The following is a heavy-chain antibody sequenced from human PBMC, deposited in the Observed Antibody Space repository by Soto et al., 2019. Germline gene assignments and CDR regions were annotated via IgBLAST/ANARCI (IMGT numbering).Heavy chain of an antibody. V-gene: IGHV4-59*01. Sequence: SETLSLTCTVSGGSISSYYWSWIRQPPGKGLEWIGYIYYSGSTNYNPSLKSRVTISVDTSKNQFSLKLSSVTAADTAVYYCARIGYCSSTSCYRGFGPFDYWGQGTLVTVSS. CDR3: ARIGYCSSTSCYRGFGPFDY. J-gene: IGHJ4*02. CDR1: GGSISSYY. CDR2: IYYSGST. D-gene: IGHD2-2*01.